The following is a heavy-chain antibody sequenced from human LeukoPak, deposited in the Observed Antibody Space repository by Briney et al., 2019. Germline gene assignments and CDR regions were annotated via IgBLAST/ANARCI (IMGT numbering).Heavy chain of an antibody. V-gene: IGHV1-69*05. CDR1: GGTFSSYA. J-gene: IGHJ4*02. D-gene: IGHD3-22*01. CDR2: IIPIFGTA. CDR3: ARGKARITLIQAIDC. Sequence: SVKVSCKASGGTFSSYAISWVRQAPGQGLEWMGGIIPIFGTANYAQKFQGRVTITTDESTSTAYMELSSLRFEDTAVYYCARGKARITLIQAIDCWGQGTLVTVSS.